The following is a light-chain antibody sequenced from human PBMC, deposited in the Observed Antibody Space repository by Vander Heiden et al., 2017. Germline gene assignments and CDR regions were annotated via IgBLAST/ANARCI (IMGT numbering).Light chain of an antibody. CDR1: QSLLHSNGYSY. V-gene: IGKV2-28*01. CDR2: VGS. J-gene: IGKJ3*01. CDR3: RQSLQAPFT. Sequence: IAMTQSSLPLPVTSGEPASLPCRSSQSLLHSNGYSYLDWYLQKPGQSPQLLIYVGSNRASGVPDRFSGSGTGTDFTLKISRVEAEDVRVYYCRQSLQAPFTFGHGTKVDIK.